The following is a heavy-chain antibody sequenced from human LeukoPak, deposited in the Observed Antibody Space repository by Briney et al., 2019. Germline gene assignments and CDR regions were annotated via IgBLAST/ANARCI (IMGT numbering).Heavy chain of an antibody. CDR1: GFTFSSYE. J-gene: IGHJ4*02. V-gene: IGHV3-48*03. CDR3: ARIRRDGYFDY. D-gene: IGHD5-24*01. CDR2: ISSSGSTI. Sequence: GGSLRLSCAASGFTFSSYEMNWVRQAPGKGLEWVSYISSSGSTIYYADSVKGRFTISRDNAKNSLYLQMNSLRAEDTAVYYCARIRRDGYFDYGGQGTLVTVSS.